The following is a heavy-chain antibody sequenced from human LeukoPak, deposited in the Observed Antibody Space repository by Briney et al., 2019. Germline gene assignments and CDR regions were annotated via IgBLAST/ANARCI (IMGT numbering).Heavy chain of an antibody. CDR1: GFTFSSYA. D-gene: IGHD2-2*01. J-gene: IGHJ4*02. CDR2: ISDSGGTT. Sequence: GSLRLSCAASGFTFSSYAMSWVRRAPGKGLEWVSAISDSGGTTHYADSVKGRFTISRDRSKNTLYLQMHSLRAEDTAVYYCAKDAFRTSTNCYASYFDYWGQGTLVTVSS. V-gene: IGHV3-23*01. CDR3: AKDAFRTSTNCYASYFDY.